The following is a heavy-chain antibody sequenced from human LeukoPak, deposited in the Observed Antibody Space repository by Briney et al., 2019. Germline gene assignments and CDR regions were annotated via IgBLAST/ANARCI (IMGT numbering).Heavy chain of an antibody. V-gene: IGHV3-21*01. CDR3: ARDLPRDLGYCSSTSCKGASFDY. D-gene: IGHD2-2*01. CDR2: ISSSSSYI. CDR1: GFTFSSYS. Sequence: KTGGSLRLSCAASGFTFSSYSMNWVRQAPGKGLEWVSSISSSSSYIYYADSVKGRFTISRDNAKNSLYLQMNSLRAEDTAVYYCARDLPRDLGYCSSTSCKGASFDYWGQGTLVTVSS. J-gene: IGHJ4*02.